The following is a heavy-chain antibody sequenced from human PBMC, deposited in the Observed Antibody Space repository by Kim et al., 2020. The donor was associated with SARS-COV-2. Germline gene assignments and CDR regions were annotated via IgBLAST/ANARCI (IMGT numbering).Heavy chain of an antibody. D-gene: IGHD2-2*01. Sequence: DSVKGRFTISRDNSKNTLYLQMNSLRAEDTAVDYCAKDERIVVVPAALNYWGQGTLVTVSS. CDR3: AKDERIVVVPAALNY. V-gene: IGHV3-23*01. J-gene: IGHJ4*02.